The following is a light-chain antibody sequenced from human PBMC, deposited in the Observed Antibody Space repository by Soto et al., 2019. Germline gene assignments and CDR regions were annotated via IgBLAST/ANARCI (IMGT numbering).Light chain of an antibody. CDR1: QSVNTKY. V-gene: IGKV3-20*01. J-gene: IGKJ1*01. CDR2: DAS. Sequence: EIVLTQSPATLSLSPGERATLSCRASQSVNTKYLAWYQQKPGQAPRLLIYDASNRATGIPARFSCSGSGTDFTLTISRLEPEDFAVYYCHQYGGSPQTFGQGTKVDI. CDR3: HQYGGSPQT.